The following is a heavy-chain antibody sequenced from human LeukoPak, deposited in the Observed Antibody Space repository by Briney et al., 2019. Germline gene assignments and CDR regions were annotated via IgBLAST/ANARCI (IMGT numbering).Heavy chain of an antibody. V-gene: IGHV1-69*04. CDR2: TIPILGIA. CDR3: ARSGSGWYRGSYYYYGMDV. D-gene: IGHD6-19*01. CDR1: GGTFSSYA. Sequence: GASVKVSCKASGGTFSSYAISWVRQAPGQGLEWMGRTIPILGIANYAQKFQGRVTITADKSTSTAYMELSSLRSEDTAVYYCARSGSGWYRGSYYYYGMDVWGQGTTVTVSS. J-gene: IGHJ6*02.